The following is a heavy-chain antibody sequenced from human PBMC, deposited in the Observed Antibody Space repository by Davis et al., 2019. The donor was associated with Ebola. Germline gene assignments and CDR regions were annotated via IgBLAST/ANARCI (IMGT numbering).Heavy chain of an antibody. CDR2: IIPIFGTV. Sequence: AASVKVSCKASGGTFSSYAISWVRQAPGQGLEWMGGIIPIFGTVNYAQKFQGRVTITADESTSTAYMELSSLRSEDTAVFYCARGKKVAGTGSLSWFDPWGPGTLVTVSS. CDR1: GGTFSSYA. D-gene: IGHD6-19*01. J-gene: IGHJ5*02. CDR3: ARGKKVAGTGSLSWFDP. V-gene: IGHV1-69*13.